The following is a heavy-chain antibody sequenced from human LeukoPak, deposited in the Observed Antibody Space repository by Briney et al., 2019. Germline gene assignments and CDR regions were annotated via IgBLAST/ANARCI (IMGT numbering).Heavy chain of an antibody. CDR2: IYYSGST. CDR3: ARTGSTSPYYYYYMDV. J-gene: IGHJ6*03. CDR1: GGSTSSHY. D-gene: IGHD2-2*01. Sequence: PSETLSLTCTVSGGSTSSHYWSWIRQPPGKGLEWIGYIYYSGSTNYNPSLKSRVTISVDTSKNQFSLKLSSVTAADTAVYYCARTGSTSPYYYYYMDVWGKGTTVTVSS. V-gene: IGHV4-59*11.